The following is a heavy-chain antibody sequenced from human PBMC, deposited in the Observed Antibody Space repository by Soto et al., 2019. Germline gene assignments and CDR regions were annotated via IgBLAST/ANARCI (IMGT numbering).Heavy chain of an antibody. CDR2: ISTYSGDT. D-gene: IGHD5-12*01. CDR3: ARHHGPTTSENWFDP. Sequence: SVKVSFKASGYTFFTYDISWLRHAPVQGLEWMGWISTYSGDTKYAQKFQGRVTMTTDTSTTTAYLELRSLRSDDTAVYYCARHHGPTTSENWFDPWGQGTLVTVSS. J-gene: IGHJ5*02. CDR1: GYTFFTYD. V-gene: IGHV1-18*01.